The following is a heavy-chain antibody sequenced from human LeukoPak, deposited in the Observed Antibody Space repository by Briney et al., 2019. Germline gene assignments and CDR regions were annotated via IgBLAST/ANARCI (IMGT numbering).Heavy chain of an antibody. CDR2: ISGSGGST. CDR1: GFTFSSYA. V-gene: IGHV3-23*01. J-gene: IGHJ4*02. CDR3: AKRITSLLEPGYSSGWSGGFDY. Sequence: PGGSLRLSCAASGFTFSSYAMSWVRQAPGKGLEWVSAISGSGGSTYYADSVKGRFTISRDNSKNTLYLQMNSLRAEDTAVYYCAKRITSLLEPGYSSGWSGGFDYWGQGTLVTVSS. D-gene: IGHD6-19*01.